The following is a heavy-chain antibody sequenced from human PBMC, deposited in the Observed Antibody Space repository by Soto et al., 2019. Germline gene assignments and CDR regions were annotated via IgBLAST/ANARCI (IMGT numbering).Heavy chain of an antibody. CDR1: GGSISSGGYS. D-gene: IGHD3-10*01. V-gene: IGHV4-30-2*01. J-gene: IGHJ5*02. CDR3: ARGPRWGRGEDWFDP. Sequence: QLQLQESGSGLVKPSQTLSLTCAVSGGSISSGGYSWSWIRQPPGKGLEWIGYIYHSGSTYYNPSPKSRVTISVDRSKNQFSLKLSSVTAADTAVYYCARGPRWGRGEDWFDPWGQGTLVTVSS. CDR2: IYHSGST.